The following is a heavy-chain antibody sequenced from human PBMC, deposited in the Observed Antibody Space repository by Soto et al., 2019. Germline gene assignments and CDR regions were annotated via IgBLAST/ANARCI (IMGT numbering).Heavy chain of an antibody. J-gene: IGHJ4*02. V-gene: IGHV1-18*01. D-gene: IGHD2-8*02. Sequence: QVQLVQSGGEVKKPGASVKVSCKASGYTFTGYGVSWVRQAPGQGLEWMRWISAYNGNTDYAQKLQGRVTMTTDTSTSTAYMELTSLRSDDTAVYYCARDKSGAVTSPGDYWGQGTLVTVSS. CDR3: ARDKSGAVTSPGDY. CDR1: GYTFTGYG. CDR2: ISAYNGNT.